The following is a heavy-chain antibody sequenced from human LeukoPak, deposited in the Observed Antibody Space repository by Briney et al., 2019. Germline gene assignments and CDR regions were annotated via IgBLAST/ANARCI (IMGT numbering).Heavy chain of an antibody. J-gene: IGHJ4*02. D-gene: IGHD1-26*01. CDR1: GFTFSSYS. Sequence: GGSLRLSCAASGFTFSSYSMDWVRQAPGKGLEWVANIKGDGSDNHYVDSVRGRFTISRDNAKNSLYLQMNSLRAEDTAVYYCARDLGYYRADYWGQGTLVTVSS. V-gene: IGHV3-7*04. CDR3: ARDLGYYRADY. CDR2: IKGDGSDN.